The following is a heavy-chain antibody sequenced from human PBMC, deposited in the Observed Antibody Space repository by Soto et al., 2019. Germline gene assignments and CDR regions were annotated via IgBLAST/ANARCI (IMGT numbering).Heavy chain of an antibody. Sequence: TLSLTCAVSGFSIRSGAFSWRWIRQLPGKGLEWVGYIYHSGSTYYNPSLKSRVTISVDRSKNRFSLNLNSVTAADTAVYYCARAGDSSGPVALGYWGQGTLVTVS. V-gene: IGHV4-30-2*01. CDR1: GFSIRSGAFS. CDR2: IYHSGST. J-gene: IGHJ4*02. CDR3: ARAGDSSGPVALGY. D-gene: IGHD6-19*01.